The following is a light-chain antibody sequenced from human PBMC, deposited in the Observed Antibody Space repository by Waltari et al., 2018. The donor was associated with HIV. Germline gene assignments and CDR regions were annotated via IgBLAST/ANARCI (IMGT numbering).Light chain of an antibody. J-gene: IGLJ3*02. V-gene: IGLV2-14*01. CDR1: DSDFGFYNF. CDR2: KVD. CDR3: ASYTANGTVM. Sequence: SGLTQPASVSGFPGQSITIPCPRADSDFGFYNFVSWYHQHPGQVPKAILSKVDSPPSGVSDLCSGSKSGNTASLTISGLRTEDEGVYFCASYTANGTVMFAGGTTVTVL.